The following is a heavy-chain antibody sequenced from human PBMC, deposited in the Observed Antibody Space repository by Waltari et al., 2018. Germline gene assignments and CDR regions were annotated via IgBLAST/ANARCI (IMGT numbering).Heavy chain of an antibody. V-gene: IGHV4-4*07. CDR1: GGSISSYY. D-gene: IGHD3-9*01. J-gene: IGHJ3*02. CDR3: ARDPLRYFDYPLGDI. Sequence: QVQLQESGPGRVKPSETLSLTCTVSGGSISSYYWRWIRQPAGKGLEWIGRIYTSGSTNYNPSLKSRVTMSVDTSKNQFSLKLSSVTAADTAVYYCARDPLRYFDYPLGDIWGQGTMVTVSS. CDR2: IYTSGST.